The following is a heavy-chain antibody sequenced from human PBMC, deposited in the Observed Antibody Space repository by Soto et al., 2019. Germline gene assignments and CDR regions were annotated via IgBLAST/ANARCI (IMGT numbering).Heavy chain of an antibody. D-gene: IGHD2-21*01. V-gene: IGHV3-21*01. Sequence: EVQLVESGGGLVKPGGSLRLSCAASGFTFSSYSMNWVRQAPGKGLEWVSSISSSSSYIYYADSVKGRFTISRDNAKNSLYLQMNSLRAEDTAVYYCAREPPPGGEGYLNWGQGTLVTVSS. CDR1: GFTFSSYS. CDR2: ISSSSSYI. CDR3: AREPPPGGEGYLN. J-gene: IGHJ4*02.